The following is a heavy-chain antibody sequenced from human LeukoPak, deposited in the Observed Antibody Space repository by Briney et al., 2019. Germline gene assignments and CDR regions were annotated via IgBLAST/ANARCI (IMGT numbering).Heavy chain of an antibody. V-gene: IGHV4-61*01. CDR2: IYFTGST. CDR3: ARRKLASDAFDI. J-gene: IGHJ3*02. D-gene: IGHD1-1*01. Sequence: PSETLSLTCSASGGSVSSGPYYWSWIRQPPGKGLQWIGYIYFTGSTNYNPSLKSRVTISADTSKNQFSLRLNSVTATDTALYYCARRKLASDAFDIWGQGTLVSVSS. CDR1: GGSVSSGPYY.